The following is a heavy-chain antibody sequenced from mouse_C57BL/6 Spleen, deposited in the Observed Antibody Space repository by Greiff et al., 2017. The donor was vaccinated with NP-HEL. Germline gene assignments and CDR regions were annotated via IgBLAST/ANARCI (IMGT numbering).Heavy chain of an antibody. V-gene: IGHV2-5*01. J-gene: IGHJ4*01. CDR2: IWRGGST. D-gene: IGHD1-1*01. CDR3: AKMDGSSYDAMDY. Sequence: VKLQESGPGLVQPSQSLSITCTVSGFSLTSYGVHWVRQSPGKGLEWLGVIWRGGSTDYNAAFMSRLSITKDNSKSQVFFKMNSLQADDTAIYYCAKMDGSSYDAMDYWGQGTSVTVSS. CDR1: GFSLTSYG.